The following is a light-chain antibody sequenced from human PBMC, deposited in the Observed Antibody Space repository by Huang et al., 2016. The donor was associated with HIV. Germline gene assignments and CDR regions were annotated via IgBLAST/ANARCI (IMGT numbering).Light chain of an antibody. J-gene: IGKJ1*01. CDR2: DAS. V-gene: IGKV1-33*01. CDR1: HDISNY. Sequence: DIQMIQSPSSLSASVRDRVTITCQASHDISNYLNWYQQKTGKAPKLLIYDASNLETGFSSRFSGSGSGTDFTFTISSRQPEDIATCYCQHNGNLRTFGRGTKVEIK. CDR3: QHNGNLRT.